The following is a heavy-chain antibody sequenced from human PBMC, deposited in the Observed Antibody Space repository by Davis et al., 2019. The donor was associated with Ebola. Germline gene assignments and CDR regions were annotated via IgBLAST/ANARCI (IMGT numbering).Heavy chain of an antibody. CDR3: ARGGQGDLRFDY. CDR2: IYYSGST. J-gene: IGHJ4*02. D-gene: IGHD3-3*01. V-gene: IGHV4-30-4*01. Sequence: PSETLSLTCTVSGGSISSGDYYWSWIRQPPGKGLEWIGYIYYSGSTYYNPSLKSRVTISVDTSKNQFSLKLSSVTAADTAVYYCARGGQGDLRFDYWGQGTLVTVSS. CDR1: GGSISSGDYY.